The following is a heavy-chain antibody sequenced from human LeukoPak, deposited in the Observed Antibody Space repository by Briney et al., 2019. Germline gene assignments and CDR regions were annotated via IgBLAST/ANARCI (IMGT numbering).Heavy chain of an antibody. Sequence: SETLSLTCTVSGGSISSYYWSWIRQPPGKGLEWIGYIYYSGSTNYNPSLKSRATISVDTSKNQFSLKLTSVTAVDTAVYFCARAPGSYDSSGYLYWYFDLWGRGTLVTVSS. CDR1: GGSISSYY. D-gene: IGHD3-22*01. J-gene: IGHJ2*01. V-gene: IGHV4-59*01. CDR3: ARAPGSYDSSGYLYWYFDL. CDR2: IYYSGST.